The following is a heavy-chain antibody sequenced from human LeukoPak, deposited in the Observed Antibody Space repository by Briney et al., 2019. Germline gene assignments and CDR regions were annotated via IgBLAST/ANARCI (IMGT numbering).Heavy chain of an antibody. CDR2: IWYGGSNK. CDR3: ARTDSPTAKASVDY. CDR1: GFTFSSYG. Sequence: GGSLRLSCAASGFTFSSYGMHWVRQAPGKGLEWVAVIWYGGSNKYYADSVKGRFTISRDNSKNMIYLEMTSLKAEDTAVYYCARTDSPTAKASVDYWGQGTLVTVSS. V-gene: IGHV3-33*08. D-gene: IGHD5-18*01. J-gene: IGHJ4*02.